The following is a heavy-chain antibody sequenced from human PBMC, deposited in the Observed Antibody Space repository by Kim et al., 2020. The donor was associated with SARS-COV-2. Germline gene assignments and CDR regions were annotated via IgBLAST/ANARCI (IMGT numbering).Heavy chain of an antibody. J-gene: IGHJ5*02. CDR1: GGSISSSNW. CDR3: AHYDSRLVWFDP. V-gene: IGHV4-4*02. Sequence: SETLSLTCAVSGGSISSSNWWSWVRQPPGKGLEWIGEIYHSGSTNYNPSLKSRVTISVDKSKNQFSLKLSSVTAADTAVYYCAHYDSRLVWFDPWGQGTLVTVSS. D-gene: IGHD3-22*01. CDR2: IYHSGST.